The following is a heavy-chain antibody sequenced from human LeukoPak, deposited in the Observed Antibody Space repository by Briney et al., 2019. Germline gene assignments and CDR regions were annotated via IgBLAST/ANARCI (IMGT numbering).Heavy chain of an antibody. CDR1: GFTFSSYA. CDR3: AKDGVRNYFEY. J-gene: IGHJ4*02. D-gene: IGHD3-16*01. Sequence: PGGSLRLSCAASGFTFSSYAMSWVRQALGKGLEWVSAISGSAYSTYYADSVKGRFTISRDNSKTTLYLQMNSLRAEDTAVYYCAKDGVRNYFEYWGQGTVATVSS. V-gene: IGHV3-23*01. CDR2: ISGSAYST.